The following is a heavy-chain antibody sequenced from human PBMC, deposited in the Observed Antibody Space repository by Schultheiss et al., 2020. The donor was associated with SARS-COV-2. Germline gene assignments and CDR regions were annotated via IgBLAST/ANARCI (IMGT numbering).Heavy chain of an antibody. CDR3: ARISNIGGYYYGMDV. V-gene: IGHV2-5*02. Sequence: SGPTLVKPTQTLTLTCSFSGFSLTTSGEGVGWIRQPPGKALEWLALIYWDDDKRYSPSLESRLTITKDTSKNQVVLTMTNMDPVDTATYYCARISNIGGYYYGMDVWGQGTTVTVSS. D-gene: IGHD2/OR15-2a*01. J-gene: IGHJ6*02. CDR2: IYWDDDK. CDR1: GFSLTTSGEG.